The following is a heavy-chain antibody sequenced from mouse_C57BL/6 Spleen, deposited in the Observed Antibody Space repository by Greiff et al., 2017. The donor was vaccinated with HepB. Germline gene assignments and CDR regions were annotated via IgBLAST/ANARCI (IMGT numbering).Heavy chain of an antibody. J-gene: IGHJ4*01. Sequence: QVQLKESGPGLVQPSQSLSITCTVSGFSLTSYGVHWVRQSPGKGLEWLGVIWSGGSTDYNAAFISRLSISKDNSKSQVFFKMNSLQADDTAIYYCARNCYDYDERYAMDYWGQGTSVTVSS. CDR1: GFSLTSYG. CDR3: ARNCYDYDERYAMDY. CDR2: IWSGGST. D-gene: IGHD2-4*01. V-gene: IGHV2-2*01.